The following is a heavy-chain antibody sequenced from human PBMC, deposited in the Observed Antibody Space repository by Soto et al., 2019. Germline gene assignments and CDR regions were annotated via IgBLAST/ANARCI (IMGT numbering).Heavy chain of an antibody. Sequence: RRLSCAASGFTFSSYAMHWVRQAPGKGLEWVAVISYDGSNKYYADSVKGRFTISRDNSKNTLYLQMNSLRAEDTAVYYCARDPREWELRLVSGIDYWGQGTLVTVSS. CDR1: GFTFSSYA. V-gene: IGHV3-30-3*01. CDR2: ISYDGSNK. D-gene: IGHD1-26*01. CDR3: ARDPREWELRLVSGIDY. J-gene: IGHJ4*02.